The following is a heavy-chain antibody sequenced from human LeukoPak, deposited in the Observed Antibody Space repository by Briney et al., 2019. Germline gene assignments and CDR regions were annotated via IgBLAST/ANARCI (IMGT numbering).Heavy chain of an antibody. CDR2: FTTGANYT. CDR1: GFTFSSFA. J-gene: IGHJ4*02. CDR3: AKAQGAWYYFDS. Sequence: GGSLRLSCAASGFTFSSFAMGWVRQAPGKGLEWVSVFTTGANYTYYADSVKGRFTMTRDNSKNTIFLQLNNVRADDTAVYFCAKAQGAWYYFDSWGQGTLVTVSS. D-gene: IGHD6-13*01. V-gene: IGHV3-23*03.